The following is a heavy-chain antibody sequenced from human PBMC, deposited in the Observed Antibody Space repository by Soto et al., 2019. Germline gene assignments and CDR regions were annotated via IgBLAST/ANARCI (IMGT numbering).Heavy chain of an antibody. CDR3: TRGGYSGYDLYYYYYMDV. D-gene: IGHD5-12*01. V-gene: IGHV3-49*03. CDR2: IRSKAYGGTT. J-gene: IGHJ6*03. CDR1: GFTFGDYA. Sequence: GGSLRLSCTASGFTFGDYAMSWFRQAPGKGLEWVGFIRSKAYGGTTEYAASVKGRFTISRDDSKSIAYLQMNSLKTEDTAVYYCTRGGYSGYDLYYYYYMDVWGKGTTVTVSS.